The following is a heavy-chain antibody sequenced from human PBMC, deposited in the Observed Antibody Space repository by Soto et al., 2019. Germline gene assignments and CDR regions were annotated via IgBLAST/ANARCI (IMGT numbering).Heavy chain of an antibody. CDR2: ISAHNGNS. V-gene: IGHV1-18*01. Sequence: QVHLVQSGAEVKKPGASVKVSCKGSGYTFTTYGITWVRQAPGQGLEWMGWISAHNGNSNYAQKLQGRVTVTRDTSTSTAYMELRSLRSDDTAVYYCARGRYGDYWGQGALVTVSS. J-gene: IGHJ4*02. CDR1: GYTFTTYG. CDR3: ARGRYGDY. D-gene: IGHD1-1*01.